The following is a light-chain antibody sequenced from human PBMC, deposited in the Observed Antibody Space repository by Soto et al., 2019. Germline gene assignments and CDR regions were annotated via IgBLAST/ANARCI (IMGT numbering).Light chain of an antibody. V-gene: IGKV1-5*03. J-gene: IGKJ3*01. CDR1: QSINSW. Sequence: DIPMTQSPSTLSASVGDRVTITCRASQSINSWVAWYQQKPGKAPNLLIYKTSNLESGVPSRFSGSGSGTEFTLTINSLQPDDFATDDCKQYHSYRIFTFGPGTKVDMK. CDR3: KQYHSYRIFT. CDR2: KTS.